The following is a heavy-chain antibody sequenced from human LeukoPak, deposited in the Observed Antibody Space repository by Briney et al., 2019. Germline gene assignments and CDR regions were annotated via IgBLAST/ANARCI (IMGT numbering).Heavy chain of an antibody. CDR3: AKDRGPRPFDY. CDR2: ISYDGTNK. Sequence: PGRSLRLSCAASGFTFSSYGMHWVRQAPGKGLEWVAVISYDGTNKYYADSVKGRFTISRDNSKNTLYLQMNSLRAEDTAVYYCAKDRGPRPFDYWGQGTLVTVSS. CDR1: GFTFSSYG. V-gene: IGHV3-30*18. D-gene: IGHD6-6*01. J-gene: IGHJ4*02.